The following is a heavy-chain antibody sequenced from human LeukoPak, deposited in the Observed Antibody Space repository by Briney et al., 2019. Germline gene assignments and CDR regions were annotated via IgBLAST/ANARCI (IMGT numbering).Heavy chain of an antibody. D-gene: IGHD3-22*01. CDR3: ARDSYYYDSSGRGQLFDY. J-gene: IGHJ4*02. Sequence: SETLSLTCTVSGYSIGSGYYWGWIRQPPGKGLEWIGSIYHSGSTYYNPSLKSRVTMSVDTSKNQFSLKLSSVTAADTAVYYCARDSYYYDSSGRGQLFDYWGQGTLVTVSS. CDR2: IYHSGST. CDR1: GYSIGSGYY. V-gene: IGHV4-38-2*02.